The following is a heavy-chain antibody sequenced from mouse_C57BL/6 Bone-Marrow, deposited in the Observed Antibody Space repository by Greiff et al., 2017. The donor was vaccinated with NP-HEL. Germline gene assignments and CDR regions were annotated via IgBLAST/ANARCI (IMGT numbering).Heavy chain of an antibody. CDR2: IYPGGGFT. Sequence: QVQLQQSGAELVRPGTSVKMSCKASGYTFTNYWIGWAKQRPGHGLEWIGDIYPGGGFTNYTETFKGKATLTADKSSSTAYMQFSSLTSEDSAIDYCARWGLYFDYWGQGTTLTVSA. J-gene: IGHJ2*01. D-gene: IGHD3-1*01. CDR3: ARWGLYFDY. V-gene: IGHV1-63*01. CDR1: GYTFTNYW.